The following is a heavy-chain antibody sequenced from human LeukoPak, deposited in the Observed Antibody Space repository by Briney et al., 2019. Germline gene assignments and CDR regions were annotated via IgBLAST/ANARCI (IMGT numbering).Heavy chain of an antibody. CDR1: GYTLTELS. D-gene: IGHD6-13*01. Sequence: ASVKVSCKVSGYTLTELSMHWVRQAPGKGLEWMGGFDPEDGETIYAQKFQGSVTMTTDTSTSTAYMELRSLRSDDTAVYYCAGDPLEVGSSSWYLPYYYYYGMDVWGQGTTVTVSS. CDR3: AGDPLEVGSSSWYLPYYYYYGMDV. J-gene: IGHJ6*02. CDR2: FDPEDGET. V-gene: IGHV1-24*01.